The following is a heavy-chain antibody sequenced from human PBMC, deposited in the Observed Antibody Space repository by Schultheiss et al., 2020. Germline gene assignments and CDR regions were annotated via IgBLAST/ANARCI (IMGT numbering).Heavy chain of an antibody. V-gene: IGHV2-26*01. Sequence: SGPTLVKPTETLTLTCTVSGFSLSNARMGVSWIRQPPGKALEWLAHIFSNDEKSYSTSLKSRLTISKDTSKNQVVLTMTNMDPVDTATYYCAHNTVTTHERAFDIWGQGTTVTVSS. CDR2: IFSNDEK. J-gene: IGHJ3*02. CDR1: GFSLSNARMG. D-gene: IGHD4-17*01. CDR3: AHNTVTTHERAFDI.